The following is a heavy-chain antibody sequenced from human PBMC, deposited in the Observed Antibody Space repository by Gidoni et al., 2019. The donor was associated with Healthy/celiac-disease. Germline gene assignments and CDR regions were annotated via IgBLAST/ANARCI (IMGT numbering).Heavy chain of an antibody. CDR2: INAGNGNT. CDR3: ARDKWPLGYYDFWSGYQPKDY. D-gene: IGHD3-3*01. CDR1: GYTFTSYA. Sequence: QVQLVQSGAEVKKPGASVKVSCKASGYTFTSYAMHWVRQAPGQRLEWMGWINAGNGNTKYSQKFQGRVTITRDTSASTAYMELSSLRSEDTAVYYCARDKWPLGYYDFWSGYQPKDYWGQGTLVTVSS. J-gene: IGHJ4*02. V-gene: IGHV1-3*01.